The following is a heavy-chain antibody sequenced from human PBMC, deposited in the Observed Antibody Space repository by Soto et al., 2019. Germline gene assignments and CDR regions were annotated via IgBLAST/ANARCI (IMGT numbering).Heavy chain of an antibody. CDR1: GGSISSSSYY. CDR3: ARQAAGDIVVVVAATRGAFDI. Sequence: QLQLQESGPGLVKPSETLSLTCTVSGGSISSSSYYWGWIRQPPGKGLEWIGSIYYSGSTYYNPSHKSRVTISVDTSKNQFSLKLSSVTAADTAVYYCARQAAGDIVVVVAATRGAFDIWGQGTMVTVSS. J-gene: IGHJ3*02. CDR2: IYYSGST. D-gene: IGHD2-15*01. V-gene: IGHV4-39*01.